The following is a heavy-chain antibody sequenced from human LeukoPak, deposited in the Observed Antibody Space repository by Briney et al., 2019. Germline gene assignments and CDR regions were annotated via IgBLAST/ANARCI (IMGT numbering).Heavy chain of an antibody. CDR3: ARQSTEGGWFDP. CDR1: GGSISSYY. Sequence: SETLSLTCTVSGGSISSYYWSWIRQPPGKGLEWIGYIYYSGSTNYNPSLKSRVTISVDTSKNQFSLKLSSVTAADTAVYYCARQSTEGGWFDPWGQGTLVTVSS. V-gene: IGHV4-59*08. D-gene: IGHD2-2*01. CDR2: IYYSGST. J-gene: IGHJ5*02.